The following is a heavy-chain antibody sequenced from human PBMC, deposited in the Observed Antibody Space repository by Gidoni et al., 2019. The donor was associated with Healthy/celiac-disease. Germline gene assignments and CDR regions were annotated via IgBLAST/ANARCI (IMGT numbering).Heavy chain of an antibody. CDR1: GFTFSYYY. J-gene: IGHJ3*02. V-gene: IGHV3-11*06. CDR2: ISSRSRYT. CDR3: AREKKWLGGRLGAFDI. D-gene: IGHD6-19*01. Sequence: QVQLVESGGGLVKPGGSLRLSCAASGFTFSYYYMSWIRQAPGKGLEWVSYISSRSRYTNYADSVKGRFTISRDNAKNSLYLQMNSLRAEDTAVYYCAREKKWLGGRLGAFDIWGQGTMVTVSS.